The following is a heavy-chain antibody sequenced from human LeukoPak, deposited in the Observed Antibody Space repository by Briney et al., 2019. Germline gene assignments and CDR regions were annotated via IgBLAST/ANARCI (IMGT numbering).Heavy chain of an antibody. CDR3: ARGPSGYCSGGSCYSFWFDP. CDR2: IYTSGST. J-gene: IGHJ5*02. CDR1: GGSISSYY. Sequence: SETLSLTCTVSGGSISSYYWSWIRQPAGKGLEWIGRIYTSGSTNYNPSLKSRVTMSVDTSKNQFSLKLSSVTAADTAVYYCARGPSGYCSGGSCYSFWFDPWGQGTLVTVSS. V-gene: IGHV4-4*07. D-gene: IGHD2-15*01.